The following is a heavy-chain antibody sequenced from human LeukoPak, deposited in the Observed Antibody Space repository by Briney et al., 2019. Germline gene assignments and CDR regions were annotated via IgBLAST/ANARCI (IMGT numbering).Heavy chain of an antibody. Sequence: SETLSLTCTVSGDSISSGDYYWSWIRQPAGKGLEWIGRIYTSESPTYKPSLKSRVTMSLDTSKTQFSLKLSSVTAADTAVYFCARGPYSYDSSGAFDIWGQGTMVTVSS. CDR3: ARGPYSYDSSGAFDI. D-gene: IGHD3-22*01. CDR1: GDSISSGDYY. V-gene: IGHV4-61*02. J-gene: IGHJ3*02. CDR2: IYTSESP.